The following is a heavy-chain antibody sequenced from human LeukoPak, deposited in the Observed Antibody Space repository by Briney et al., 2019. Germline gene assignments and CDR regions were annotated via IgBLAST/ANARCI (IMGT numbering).Heavy chain of an antibody. CDR3: ARYGSGSYYPDYYMDV. D-gene: IGHD3-10*01. J-gene: IGHJ6*03. Sequence: SVKVSCKASGYTFTSYGISWVRQAPGQGLEWMGGIIPIFGTANYAQKFQGRVTITADKSTSTAYMELSSLRSEDTAVYYCARYGSGSYYPDYYMDVWGKGTTVTVSS. CDR2: IIPIFGTA. V-gene: IGHV1-69*06. CDR1: GYTFTSYG.